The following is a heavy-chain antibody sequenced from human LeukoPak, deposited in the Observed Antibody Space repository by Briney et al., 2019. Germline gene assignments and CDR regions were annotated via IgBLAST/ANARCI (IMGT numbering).Heavy chain of an antibody. J-gene: IGHJ4*02. D-gene: IGHD3-3*01. CDR2: ISGSGGST. Sequence: GGSLRLSCAASGITFSSYAMTWVRQAPGKGLEWVSSISGSGGSTYYADSVKGRFTISRDNSKNTLYLQMNSLRAEDTAVYYCAKDASEYDFWSGHDYWGQGTLVTVSS. V-gene: IGHV3-23*01. CDR3: AKDASEYDFWSGHDY. CDR1: GITFSSYA.